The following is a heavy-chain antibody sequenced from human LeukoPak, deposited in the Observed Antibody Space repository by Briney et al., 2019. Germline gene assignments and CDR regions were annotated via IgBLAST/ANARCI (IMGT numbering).Heavy chain of an antibody. CDR3: ARIVPFSRTGGLRHGGEFDY. D-gene: IGHD3-16*01. CDR1: GYTFTGYY. Sequence: GASVKVSCKASGYTFTGYYMHWVRQAPGQGLEWMGWINPNSGGTNYAQKFQGRVTMTRDTSISTAYMELSRLRSDDTAVYYCARIVPFSRTGGLRHGGEFDYWGQGALVTVSS. V-gene: IGHV1-2*02. CDR2: INPNSGGT. J-gene: IGHJ4*02.